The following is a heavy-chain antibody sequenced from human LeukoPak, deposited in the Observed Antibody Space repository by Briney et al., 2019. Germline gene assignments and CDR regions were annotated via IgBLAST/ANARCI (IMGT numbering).Heavy chain of an antibody. CDR3: ARIGDSVTTLRSYYFDY. CDR2: IYDSGST. D-gene: IGHD4-17*01. J-gene: IGHJ4*02. V-gene: IGHV4-59*01. Sequence: SETLSLTCTVSGGSISGYYWSWIRQPPGKGLEWIGYIYDSGSTNNNPSLKSRVTISVDTSKNQFSLKLSSVTAADTAVYYCARIGDSVTTLRSYYFDYWGQGTLVTVSS. CDR1: GGSISGYY.